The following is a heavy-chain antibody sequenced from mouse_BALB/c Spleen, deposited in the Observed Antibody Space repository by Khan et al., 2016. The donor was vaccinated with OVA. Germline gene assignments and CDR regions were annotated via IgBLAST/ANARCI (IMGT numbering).Heavy chain of an antibody. Sequence: QIQLVQSGPELKKPGETVKISCKASGYTFTNYGMNWVKQTPGKGLKWMGWINTYTGEPTYADDFKGRFAFSLETSASTAYLQISNLKNEDMTTXFCARISYYGYSDVWGAGTTVTISS. CDR2: INTYTGEP. J-gene: IGHJ1*01. CDR1: GYTFTNYG. V-gene: IGHV9-1*02. CDR3: ARISYYGYSDV. D-gene: IGHD6-2*01.